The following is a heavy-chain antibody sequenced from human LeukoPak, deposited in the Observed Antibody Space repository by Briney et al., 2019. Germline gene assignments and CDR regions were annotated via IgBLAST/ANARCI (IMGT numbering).Heavy chain of an antibody. Sequence: SQTLSLTCTVSGGSISSGSYYWSWIRQPAGKGLGWIGRIYTSGSTNYNPSLKSRVTISVDTSKNQFSLKLSSVTAADTAVYYCARDNSGSYFDAFDIWGQGTMVTVSS. V-gene: IGHV4-61*02. CDR1: GGSISSGSYY. CDR3: ARDNSGSYFDAFDI. D-gene: IGHD1-26*01. CDR2: IYTSGST. J-gene: IGHJ3*02.